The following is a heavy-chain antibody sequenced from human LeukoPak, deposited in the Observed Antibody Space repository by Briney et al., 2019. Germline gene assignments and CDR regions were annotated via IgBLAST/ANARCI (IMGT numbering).Heavy chain of an antibody. CDR3: ARQAGMFTTFDF. D-gene: IGHD3-22*01. V-gene: IGHV4-59*08. CDR1: SGSISTYY. J-gene: IGHJ4*02. CDR2: ISYSGST. Sequence: SETLSLTCTVSSGSISTYYWTWIRQPPGKGLEWIGYISYSGSTKYKPSLARPITISLDTSKNQFSLEMRSMTAADTAIYYCARQAGMFTTFDFWGPGTLVTVSS.